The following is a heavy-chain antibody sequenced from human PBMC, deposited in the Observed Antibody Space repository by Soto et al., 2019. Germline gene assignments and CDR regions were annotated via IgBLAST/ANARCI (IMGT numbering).Heavy chain of an antibody. Sequence: PSETLSLTCTVSGGSISSSSHYWGWIRQPPGKGLEWIGSIYYSGSTYYNPSLKSRVTISVDTSKNQFSLKLSSVTAADTAVYYCARPITILDNWFDPWGQGTLVTVSS. V-gene: IGHV4-39*01. CDR1: GGSISSSSHY. J-gene: IGHJ5*02. D-gene: IGHD3-3*01. CDR3: ARPITILDNWFDP. CDR2: IYYSGST.